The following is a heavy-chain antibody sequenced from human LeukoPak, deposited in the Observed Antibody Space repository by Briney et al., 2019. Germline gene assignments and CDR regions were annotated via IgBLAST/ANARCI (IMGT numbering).Heavy chain of an antibody. J-gene: IGHJ6*02. CDR3: ARREIAVAGTGGDYYDYYGMEV. CDR2: ISAFNGNT. D-gene: IGHD6-13*01. V-gene: IGHV1-18*01. Sequence: ASVNVSCKASGYTVTSYGMSWVRQAPGQGLEWMGCISAFNGNTNYAQKFQGRVTMSTDPSASTAYLELRSLGSDDSAVYYCARREIAVAGTGGDYYDYYGMEVWAQGTTVTVSS. CDR1: GYTVTSYG.